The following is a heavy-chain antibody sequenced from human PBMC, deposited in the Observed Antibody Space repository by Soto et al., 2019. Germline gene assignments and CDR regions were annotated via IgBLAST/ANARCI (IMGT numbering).Heavy chain of an antibody. V-gene: IGHV3-30*18. CDR1: GFTFSSYG. Sequence: QVQLVESGGGVVQPGRSLRLSCAASGFTFSSYGMHWVRQAPGKGLEWVAVISYDGSNRYYADSVKGRFTISRDNSKNTLYLQMNSLRAEDTAVYYCAKDIQLVGLGFDSWGQGTLVTVSS. D-gene: IGHD6-6*01. CDR2: ISYDGSNR. J-gene: IGHJ4*02. CDR3: AKDIQLVGLGFDS.